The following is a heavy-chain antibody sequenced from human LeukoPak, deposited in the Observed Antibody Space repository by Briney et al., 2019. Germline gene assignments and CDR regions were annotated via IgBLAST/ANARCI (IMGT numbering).Heavy chain of an antibody. CDR3: ARVTFNYFGSGDAFDI. Sequence: GGSLRLSCEASGFTVSSNYMSWVRQAPGKGLEWVSIIYSDGSTYYADSVKGRFTISRDNSKNTLYLQMNSLRAEDTAVYYCARVTFNYFGSGDAFDIWGQGTMVTVSS. D-gene: IGHD3-10*01. CDR2: IYSDGST. V-gene: IGHV3-66*01. J-gene: IGHJ3*02. CDR1: GFTVSSNY.